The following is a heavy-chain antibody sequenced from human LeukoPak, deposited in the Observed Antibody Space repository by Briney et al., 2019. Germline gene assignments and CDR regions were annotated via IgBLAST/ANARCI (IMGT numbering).Heavy chain of an antibody. V-gene: IGHV3-7*01. Sequence: GGSLRLSCAASGLTFSSYWMTWVRQAPGKGLEWVANIKQDGSEKYYVDSVKGRFTISRDNAKNSLYLQMNSLRAEDTAVYYCARDWGYYYYYGMDVWGQGTTVTVSS. D-gene: IGHD3-16*01. CDR3: ARDWGYYYYYGMDV. CDR2: IKQDGSEK. CDR1: GLTFSSYW. J-gene: IGHJ6*02.